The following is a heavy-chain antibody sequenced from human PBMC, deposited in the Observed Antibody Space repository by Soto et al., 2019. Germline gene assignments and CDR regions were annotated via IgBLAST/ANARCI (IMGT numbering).Heavy chain of an antibody. V-gene: IGHV3-30-3*01. D-gene: IGHD2-15*01. Sequence: QVQLVESGGGVVQPGRSLRLSCAASGFTFSSYAMHWVRQAPGKGLEWVAVISYDGSNKYYADSVKGRFTISRDNSKNTLYLQMNSLRAEDTAVYYCASPYCSGGSCYCFGRGCGVATDYWGQGTLVTVSS. J-gene: IGHJ4*02. CDR3: ASPYCSGGSCYCFGRGCGVATDY. CDR2: ISYDGSNK. CDR1: GFTFSSYA.